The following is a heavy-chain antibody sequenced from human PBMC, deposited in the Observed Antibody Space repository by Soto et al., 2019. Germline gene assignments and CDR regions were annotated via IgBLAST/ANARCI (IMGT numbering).Heavy chain of an antibody. D-gene: IGHD2-2*01. J-gene: IGHJ3*02. CDR3: AKDRGVVVPEGAFDI. CDR1: GFTFSSYA. Sequence: HPGGSLRLSCAASGFTFSSYAVSWARQPPGKGLDSVSAISGSGGTTYYAYSVKGRFTISRDNPKNTLYLQMHSLRAEDTAVYYCAKDRGVVVPEGAFDIWGQGTMVTVS. V-gene: IGHV3-23*01. CDR2: ISGSGGTT.